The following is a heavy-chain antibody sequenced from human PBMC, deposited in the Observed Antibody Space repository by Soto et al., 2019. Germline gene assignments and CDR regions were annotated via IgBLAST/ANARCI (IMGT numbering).Heavy chain of an antibody. CDR3: ARSLYCSSTSGYTLDAFDI. Sequence: QVQLVQSGAEVKKPGASVKVSCKASGYTFTGYYMHWVRQAPGQGLEWMGWINPNSGGTNYAQKFQGWVTMTRDTSISPAYMELSRLRSDDTAVYYCARSLYCSSTSGYTLDAFDIWGQGTMVTVSS. CDR1: GYTFTGYY. V-gene: IGHV1-2*04. J-gene: IGHJ3*02. CDR2: INPNSGGT. D-gene: IGHD2-2*02.